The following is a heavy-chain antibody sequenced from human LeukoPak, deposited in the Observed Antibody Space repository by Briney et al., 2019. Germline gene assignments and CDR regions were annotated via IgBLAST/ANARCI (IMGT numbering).Heavy chain of an antibody. CDR3: ARDQYDTWSRRGNFDS. J-gene: IGHJ4*02. V-gene: IGHV3-7*03. D-gene: IGHD3-3*01. CDR2: IKLDGSEK. Sequence: GVSLRLSCVASGFTFGKYWMSWVRQAPGKGLEWVANIKLDGSEKNYVDSVKGRFTISRDNTKNSLYLQMNSLRVEDTAVFYCARDQYDTWSRRGNFDSWGQGTLVIVSS. CDR1: GFTFGKYW.